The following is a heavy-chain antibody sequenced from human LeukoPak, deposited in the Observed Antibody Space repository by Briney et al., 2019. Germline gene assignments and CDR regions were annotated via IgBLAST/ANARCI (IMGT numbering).Heavy chain of an antibody. V-gene: IGHV3-23*01. CDR2: ISGSGGST. CDR3: AKGVSYYYDSSGPSEPEYFQH. Sequence: GGSLRLSCAASGFTFSSYAMSWVRQAPGKGLEWVSAISGSGGSTYYADSVKGRFTISRDNSKNTLYLQMNSLRAEDTAVYYCAKGVSYYYDSSGPSEPEYFQHWGQGTLVTVSS. J-gene: IGHJ1*01. CDR1: GFTFSSYA. D-gene: IGHD3-22*01.